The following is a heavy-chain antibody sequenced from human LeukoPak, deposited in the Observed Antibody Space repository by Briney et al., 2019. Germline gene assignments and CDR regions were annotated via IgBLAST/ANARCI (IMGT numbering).Heavy chain of an antibody. CDR1: GGSISNYY. J-gene: IGHJ4*02. Sequence: SETLSLTCTVSGGSISNYYWSWIRQPPGKGLEWIGYVYSSGTTNYNPSLKSRVTISVDRSKNQFSLKLSSVTAAATAVYYCARDLSMDYWGQGTLVTVSS. CDR3: ARDLSMDY. CDR2: VYSSGTT. V-gene: IGHV4-59*01.